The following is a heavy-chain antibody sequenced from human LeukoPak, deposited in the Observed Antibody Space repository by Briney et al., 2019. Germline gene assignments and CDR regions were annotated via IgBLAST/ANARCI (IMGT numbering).Heavy chain of an antibody. Sequence: PGRSLRLSCAASGFTFRSHGMHWVRQAPGKGLEWVAVIWYDASNVYYADSVKGRFTISGDNSRNTLLLQMNSLRVEDTAVYYCAVWNDERRLDYWGQGTLVTVSS. V-gene: IGHV3-33*01. CDR3: AVWNDERRLDY. CDR1: GFTFRSHG. D-gene: IGHD1-1*01. CDR2: IWYDASNV. J-gene: IGHJ4*02.